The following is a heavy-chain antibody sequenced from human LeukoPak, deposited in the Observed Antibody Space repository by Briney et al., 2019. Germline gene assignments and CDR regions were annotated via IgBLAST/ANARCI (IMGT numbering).Heavy chain of an antibody. CDR1: GGSFSGYY. Sequence: SEALSLTCAVYGGSFSGYYWSWIRQPPGKGLEWIGEINHSGSTNYNPSLKSRVTISVDTSKNQFSLKLSSVTAADTAVYYCARVPDYYDSSGYYIDYWGQGTLVTVSS. CDR3: ARVPDYYDSSGYYIDY. D-gene: IGHD3-22*01. V-gene: IGHV4-34*01. J-gene: IGHJ4*02. CDR2: INHSGST.